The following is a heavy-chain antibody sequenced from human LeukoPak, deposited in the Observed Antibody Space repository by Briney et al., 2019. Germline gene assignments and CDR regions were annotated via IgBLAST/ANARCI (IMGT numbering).Heavy chain of an antibody. CDR1: GGSIRSSNYY. CDR3: ARPSGRYNDAFDI. V-gene: IGHV4-39*01. Sequence: SETLSLTCTVSGGSIRSSNYYWDWIRQPPGKGLEWIGNIYYSGSTSYNPSLKSRVTISVDTSKNQFSLKLRSVTAADTAVYYCARPSGRYNDAFDIWGQGTMVTASS. CDR2: IYYSGST. J-gene: IGHJ3*02. D-gene: IGHD1-26*01.